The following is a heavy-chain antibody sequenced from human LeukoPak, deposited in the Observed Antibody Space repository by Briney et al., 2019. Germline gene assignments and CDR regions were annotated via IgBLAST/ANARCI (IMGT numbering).Heavy chain of an antibody. Sequence: PGESLTLLCAASGLTFWSLAVMWLRQPPGKGLEWLSTISGRGGSTYYADSVKGRFTNSRDNSKNTVYLQMNSLRDEDAAVYYCARDWPSEWEQLPDYDAVYIWGQGTMVTVSS. V-gene: IGHV3-23*01. CDR1: GLTFWSLA. CDR3: ARDWPSEWEQLPDYDAVYI. CDR2: ISGRGGST. J-gene: IGHJ3*02. D-gene: IGHD1-26*01.